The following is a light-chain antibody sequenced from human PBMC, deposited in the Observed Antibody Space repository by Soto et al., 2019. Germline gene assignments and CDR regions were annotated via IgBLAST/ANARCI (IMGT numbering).Light chain of an antibody. Sequence: QSALTQPRSVSGSPGQSVTISCTGTSSDVGGYVSWYQQHPGKAPKLMIYEVSKRPSGVPDRFSGSKSGNTASMTISGLPAEDEAAYSCCSYAGSYSLIFGGGTQLTV. J-gene: IGLJ2*01. V-gene: IGLV2-11*01. CDR1: SSDVGGY. CDR3: CSYAGSYSLI. CDR2: EVS.